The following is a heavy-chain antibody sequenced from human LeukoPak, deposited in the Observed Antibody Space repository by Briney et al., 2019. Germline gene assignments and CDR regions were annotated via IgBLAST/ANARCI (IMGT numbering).Heavy chain of an antibody. D-gene: IGHD3-10*01. CDR3: ARGHPYNYGSNYMDV. J-gene: IGHJ6*03. Sequence: GGSLRLSCAASGFNFSAYAMHWVRQAPGKGLEYVSVVTNNGDTTYYANSLKGRFTISRDNSKSTLFLQVDSLRGEDMGVYYCARGHPYNYGSNYMDVWGSGTTVTVS. CDR1: GFNFSAYA. V-gene: IGHV3-64*01. CDR2: VTNNGDTT.